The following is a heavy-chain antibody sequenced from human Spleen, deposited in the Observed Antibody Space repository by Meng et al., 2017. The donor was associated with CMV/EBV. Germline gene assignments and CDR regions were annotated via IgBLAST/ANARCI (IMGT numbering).Heavy chain of an antibody. CDR3: ATTQVGAPDY. V-gene: IGHV3-15*01. Sequence: CAASGFPFPTAWMSWVRQAPGKGLEWVGRIKSKTAGGTTDYAAPVKGRFSISRDDSKNTLYLQMNSLKTEDTAVYYCATTQVGAPDYWGQGALVTVSS. D-gene: IGHD1-26*01. J-gene: IGHJ4*02. CDR2: IKSKTAGGTT. CDR1: GFPFPTAW.